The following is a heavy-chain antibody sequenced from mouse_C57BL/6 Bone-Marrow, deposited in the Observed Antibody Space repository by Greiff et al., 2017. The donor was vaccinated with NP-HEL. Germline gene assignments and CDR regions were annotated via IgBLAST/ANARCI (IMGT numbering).Heavy chain of an antibody. J-gene: IGHJ3*01. CDR3: ARDPHDGYYSWFAY. Sequence: EVKLMESGGGLVKPGGSLKLSCAASGFTFSSYAMSWVRQTPEKRLEWVATISDGGSYTYYPDNVKGRFTISRDNAKNNLYLQMSHLKSEDTAMYYCARDPHDGYYSWFAYWGQGTLVTVSA. D-gene: IGHD2-3*01. V-gene: IGHV5-4*01. CDR1: GFTFSSYA. CDR2: ISDGGSYT.